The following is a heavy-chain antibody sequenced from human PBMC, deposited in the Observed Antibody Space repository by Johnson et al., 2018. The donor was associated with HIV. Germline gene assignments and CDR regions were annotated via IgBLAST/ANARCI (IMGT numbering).Heavy chain of an antibody. CDR3: AKDWAYSSSWYDEGLAFDI. CDR1: GFTFSSYA. D-gene: IGHD6-13*01. CDR2: ISYDGSNK. Sequence: QVQLVESGGGVVQPGRSLRLSCAASGFTFSSYAMHWVRQAPGKGLEWVAVISYDGSNKYYADSVKGRFTISRDNSKNTLYLQMNNVRAEDTAVYYCAKDWAYSSSWYDEGLAFDIWGQGTMVTVSS. J-gene: IGHJ3*02. V-gene: IGHV3-30-3*02.